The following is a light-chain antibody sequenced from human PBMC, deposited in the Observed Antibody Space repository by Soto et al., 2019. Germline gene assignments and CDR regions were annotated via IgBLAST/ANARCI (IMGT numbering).Light chain of an antibody. CDR3: QQRSNWPIT. V-gene: IGKV3-11*01. Sequence: EIVLTQSPGTLSFSPGERGTLSCRASQNLGTLYLAWFQQKSGQAPRLLIYDASSRPTDIPARFSGSGSGTDFTLTISSLEPEDFALYYCQQRSNWPITLGQGTRLEIK. CDR1: QNLGTLY. J-gene: IGKJ5*01. CDR2: DAS.